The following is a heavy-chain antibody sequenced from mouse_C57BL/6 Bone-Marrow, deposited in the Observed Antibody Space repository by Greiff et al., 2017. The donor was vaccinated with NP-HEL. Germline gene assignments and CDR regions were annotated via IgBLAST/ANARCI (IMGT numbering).Heavy chain of an antibody. Sequence: QVQLQQSGAELVKPGASVKMSCKASGYTFTSYWITWVKQRPGQGLEWIGDIYPGSGSTNYNEKFKSKATLTVDTSSSTAYMQLSSLTSEDSAVYYCASFPYWYFDVWGTGTTVTVSS. CDR3: ASFPYWYFDV. V-gene: IGHV1-55*01. CDR1: GYTFTSYW. J-gene: IGHJ1*03. CDR2: IYPGSGST.